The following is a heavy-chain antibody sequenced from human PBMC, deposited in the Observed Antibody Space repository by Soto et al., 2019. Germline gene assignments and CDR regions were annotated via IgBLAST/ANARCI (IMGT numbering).Heavy chain of an antibody. V-gene: IGHV3-7*05. CDR1: GFTFSRYW. J-gene: IGHJ2*01. Sequence: EVQLVESGGGLVQPGGSLRLSCAASGFTFSRYWMSWVRQAPGQGLEWVANIKQDGSEKYYVDSVKGRFTISRDNAKTALYLQMNSLRAEDTAVFYCARDPSGNFDLWGRGTLVTVSS. CDR3: ARDPSGNFDL. CDR2: IKQDGSEK.